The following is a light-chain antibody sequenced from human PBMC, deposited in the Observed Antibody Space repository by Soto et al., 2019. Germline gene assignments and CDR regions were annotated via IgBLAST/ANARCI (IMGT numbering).Light chain of an antibody. Sequence: EIVLTQSPGTLSLSPGERATLSCRASQSVSSSYLAWYQQKPGQAPRLLIYGASSRATGIPDRFSGSGSGIDFTLTISRLEPEDFAVYYCQQYGSSPQKFGQGTKVDIK. CDR1: QSVSSSY. V-gene: IGKV3-20*01. J-gene: IGKJ1*01. CDR2: GAS. CDR3: QQYGSSPQK.